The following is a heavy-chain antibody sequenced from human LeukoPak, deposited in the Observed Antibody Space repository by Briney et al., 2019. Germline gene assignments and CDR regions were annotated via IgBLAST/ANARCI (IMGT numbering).Heavy chain of an antibody. Sequence: ASVKVSCKASRYTFTSYYMHWVRQAPGQGLEWMGIINPSGGSTSYAQKFQGRVTMTRDTSTSTVYMVLSSLRSEDTAVYYCARAASTSCYSYWGQGTLVTVSS. V-gene: IGHV1-46*01. J-gene: IGHJ4*02. D-gene: IGHD2-2*02. CDR2: INPSGGST. CDR1: RYTFTSYY. CDR3: ARAASTSCYSY.